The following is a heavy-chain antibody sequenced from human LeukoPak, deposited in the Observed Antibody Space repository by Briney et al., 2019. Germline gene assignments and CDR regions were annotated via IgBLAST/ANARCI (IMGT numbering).Heavy chain of an antibody. D-gene: IGHD3/OR15-3a*01. V-gene: IGHV4-38-2*02. Sequence: SETLSLTCTVSGYSIISDYFWGWIRQPPGKGLEWIGTIYHSGSTYYSPSLKSRVTVSVDTSKNEFPLKLSSVTAADTAVYFCARGIVGSRDFYFRYYFDYWGQGTLVTVSS. CDR1: GYSIISDYF. CDR2: IYHSGST. J-gene: IGHJ4*02. CDR3: ARGIVGSRDFYFRYYFDY.